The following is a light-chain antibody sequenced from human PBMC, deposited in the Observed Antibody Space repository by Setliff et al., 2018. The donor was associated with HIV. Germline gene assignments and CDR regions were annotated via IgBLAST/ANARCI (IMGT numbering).Light chain of an antibody. V-gene: IGLV2-14*01. Sequence: QSVLTQPASVSGSPGQSITISCTGTSTDVGGYDYVSWYQQLPGKAPKLIIFEVTNRPSGISLRFSGSKSGNTASLTISGVRAEDEADYYCCSYTSRSTRVFGTGT. CDR2: EVT. CDR1: STDVGGYDY. CDR3: CSYTSRSTRV. J-gene: IGLJ1*01.